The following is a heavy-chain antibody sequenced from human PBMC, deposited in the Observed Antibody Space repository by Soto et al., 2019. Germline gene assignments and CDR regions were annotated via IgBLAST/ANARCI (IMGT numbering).Heavy chain of an antibody. CDR3: ARGYSGYEYYFDY. Sequence: SETLSLTWAVSGGSISSGGYSWSWIRQPPGKGLEWIGYIYHSGSTYYNPSLKSRVTISVDRSKNQFSLKLSSVTAADTAVYYCARGYSGYEYYFDYWGQGTLVTVSS. J-gene: IGHJ4*02. CDR1: GGSISSGGYS. V-gene: IGHV4-30-2*01. CDR2: IYHSGST. D-gene: IGHD5-12*01.